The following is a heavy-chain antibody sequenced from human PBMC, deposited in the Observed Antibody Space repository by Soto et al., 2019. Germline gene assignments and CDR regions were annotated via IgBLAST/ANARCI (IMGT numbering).Heavy chain of an antibody. J-gene: IGHJ2*01. V-gene: IGHV4-30-2*01. Sequence: QLQLQESGSGLVKPSQTLSLTCAVSGGSISSGGYSWSWIRQPPGKGLEWIGYIYHSGSTYYNPSLKSRVTISVDRSKNQFSLKLSSVTAADTAVYYCARVASYYDFWSGPQTQWYFDLWGRGTLVTVSS. D-gene: IGHD3-3*01. CDR2: IYHSGST. CDR1: GGSISSGGYS. CDR3: ARVASYYDFWSGPQTQWYFDL.